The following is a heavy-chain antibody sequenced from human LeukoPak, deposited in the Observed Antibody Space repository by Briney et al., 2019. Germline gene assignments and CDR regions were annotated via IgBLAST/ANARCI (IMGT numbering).Heavy chain of an antibody. Sequence: PSETLSLTCAVYSGSFSGYYWGWIRQPPGKGLEWIGSIYYSGNTYYNPSLKSRVTISVDTSKNQFSLKLSSVTAADTAVYYCASQPYYDILTGYSHFDYWGQGTLVTVSS. D-gene: IGHD3-9*01. CDR2: IYYSGNT. J-gene: IGHJ4*02. CDR3: ASQPYYDILTGYSHFDY. V-gene: IGHV4-39*01. CDR1: SGSFSGYY.